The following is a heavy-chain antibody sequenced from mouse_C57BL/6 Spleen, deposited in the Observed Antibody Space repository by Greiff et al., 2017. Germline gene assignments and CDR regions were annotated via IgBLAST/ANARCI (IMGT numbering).Heavy chain of an antibody. CDR2: INPSSGYT. CDR3: ARELGRGAMDY. J-gene: IGHJ4*01. D-gene: IGHD4-1*01. Sequence: QVQLQQSGAELARPGASVKMSCKASGYTFTSYTMHWVKQRPGQGLEWIGYINPSSGYTKYNQKFKDKATLTADKSSSTAYMQLSSLTSEDSAVYHCARELGRGAMDYWGQGTSVTVSS. CDR1: GYTFTSYT. V-gene: IGHV1-4*01.